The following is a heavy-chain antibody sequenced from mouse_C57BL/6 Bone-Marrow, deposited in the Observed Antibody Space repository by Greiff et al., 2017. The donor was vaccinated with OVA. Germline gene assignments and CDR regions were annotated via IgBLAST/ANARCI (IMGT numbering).Heavy chain of an antibody. CDR3: IWLLLAY. Sequence: LVESGAELVRPGASVKLSCTASGFNIKDDYMHWVKQRPEQGLEWIGWIDPENGDTEYASKFQGKATITADTSSNTAYLQLSSLTSEDTAVYYCIWLLLAYWGQGTLVTVSA. CDR1: GFNIKDDY. D-gene: IGHD2-2*01. V-gene: IGHV14-4*01. CDR2: IDPENGDT. J-gene: IGHJ3*01.